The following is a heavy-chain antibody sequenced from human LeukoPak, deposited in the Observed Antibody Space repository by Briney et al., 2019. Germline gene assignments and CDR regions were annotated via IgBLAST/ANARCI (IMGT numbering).Heavy chain of an antibody. CDR1: GYTLTELS. CDR3: ASLTYYGDYVWFDP. Sequence: ASVKVSCKVSGYTLTELSMHWVRQAPGKGLEWMGGFDPEDGETIYAQKFQGRVTMTEDTSTDTAYMELSGLRSEDTAVYYCASLTYYGDYVWFDPWGQGTLVTVSS. D-gene: IGHD4-17*01. CDR2: FDPEDGET. J-gene: IGHJ5*02. V-gene: IGHV1-24*01.